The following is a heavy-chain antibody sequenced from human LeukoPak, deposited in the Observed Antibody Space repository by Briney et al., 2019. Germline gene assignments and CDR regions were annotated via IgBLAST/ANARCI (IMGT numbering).Heavy chain of an antibody. V-gene: IGHV1-69*02. CDR3: ARNPPPDFGVVNNWFDP. J-gene: IGHJ5*02. Sequence: GASVKVSCKASGGTFSSYTMSWVRQTPGQGLEWMGRIIPILGIANYAQKFQGRVTITADKSTSTAYMELSSLRSEDTAVYYCARNPPPDFGVVNNWFDPWGQGTLVTVSS. CDR1: GGTFSSYT. CDR2: IIPILGIA. D-gene: IGHD3-3*01.